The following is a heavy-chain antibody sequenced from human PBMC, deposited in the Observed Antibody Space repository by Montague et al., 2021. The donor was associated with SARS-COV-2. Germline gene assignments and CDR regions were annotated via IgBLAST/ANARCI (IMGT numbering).Heavy chain of an antibody. J-gene: IGHJ5*02. CDR3: ARLVWFGELSSENWFDP. Sequence: SETLSLTCSVSGGSFDSDNFFWGWIRQPPGKGLEWIGSIYYSGSTYYNSSLKSRVTISLDTSKNQFSLKLNSVTAADTAVYYCARLVWFGELSSENWFDPWGQGTLVTVSS. CDR2: IYYSGST. D-gene: IGHD3-10*01. CDR1: GGSFDSDNFF. V-gene: IGHV4-39*01.